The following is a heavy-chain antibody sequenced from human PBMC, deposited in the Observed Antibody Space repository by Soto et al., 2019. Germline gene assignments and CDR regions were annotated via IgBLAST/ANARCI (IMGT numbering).Heavy chain of an antibody. V-gene: IGHV6-1*01. CDR3: ARDLSDSYYYDSSGLDYFDY. J-gene: IGHJ4*02. CDR2: TYYRSKWYN. Sequence: SQALSITGASSGGRVSSNSAAWNWIKKSPSRGLEWLGRTYYRSKWYNDYAVSVKSRITINPDTSKNQFSLQLNSVTPEDTAVYYCARDLSDSYYYDSSGLDYFDYCGQGTLVTVSS. CDR1: GGRVSSNSAA. D-gene: IGHD3-22*01.